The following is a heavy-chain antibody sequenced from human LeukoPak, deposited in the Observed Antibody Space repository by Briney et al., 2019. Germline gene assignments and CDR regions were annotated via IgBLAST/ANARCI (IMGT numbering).Heavy chain of an antibody. Sequence: SETLSLTCTVSGGSISSSSYYWGWIRQPPGKGLVWIGSSYYSGSTYYNPSLKSRVTISVDTSKNQFSLKLSSVTAADTAVYYCAITYYDFWSGYFGAFDIWGQGTMVTVSS. CDR1: GGSISSSSYY. CDR3: AITYYDFWSGYFGAFDI. D-gene: IGHD3-3*01. J-gene: IGHJ3*02. V-gene: IGHV4-39*01. CDR2: SYYSGST.